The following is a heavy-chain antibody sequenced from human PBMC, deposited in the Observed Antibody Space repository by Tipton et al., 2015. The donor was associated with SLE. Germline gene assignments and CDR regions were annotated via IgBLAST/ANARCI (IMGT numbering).Heavy chain of an antibody. J-gene: IGHJ4*02. Sequence: GLVKPSETLSLTCTVSGGSINTRSYYWAWIRQPPGKGLEWIGRVYRSGSTDYNPSLKSRVTISVDTSKNQFSLKLSSVTAADTAVYYCARVSSGWSAFDYWGQGTLVTVSS. CDR1: GGSINTRSYY. D-gene: IGHD6-19*01. V-gene: IGHV4-39*07. CDR3: ARVSSGWSAFDY. CDR2: VYRSGST.